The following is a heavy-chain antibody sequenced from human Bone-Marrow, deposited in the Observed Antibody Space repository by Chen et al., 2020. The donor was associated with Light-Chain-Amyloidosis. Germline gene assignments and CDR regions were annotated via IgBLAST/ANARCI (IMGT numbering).Heavy chain of an antibody. J-gene: IGHJ6*03. CDR1: GYSISSGYY. V-gene: IGHV4-61*02. D-gene: IGHD5-18*01. CDR2: IYTSGNT. CDR3: AREGTAMGRGQFLNFFYYMDV. Sequence: QVQLQESGPGLVKPSETLSLTCAVSGYSISSGYYWGWIRLPAGKGLEWIGRIYTSGNTNYSPSLKSRVTISVDTSKNQFSLKLNSVTAADTAVYYCAREGTAMGRGQFLNFFYYMDVWGKGTTVTVSS.